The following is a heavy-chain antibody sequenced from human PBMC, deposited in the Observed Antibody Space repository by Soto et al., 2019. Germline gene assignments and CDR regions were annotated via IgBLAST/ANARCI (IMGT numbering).Heavy chain of an antibody. D-gene: IGHD1-26*01. CDR1: GYTFTSYY. CDR3: ARGGELLYYYYYGMDV. V-gene: IGHV1-46*01. Sequence: ASVKVSCKASGYTFTSYYMHWVRQAPGQGLEWMGIINPSGGSTSYAQKFQGRVTMTRDTSISTAHMELSRLRSDDTAVYYCARGGELLYYYYYGMDVWGQGTTVTVSS. J-gene: IGHJ6*02. CDR2: INPSGGST.